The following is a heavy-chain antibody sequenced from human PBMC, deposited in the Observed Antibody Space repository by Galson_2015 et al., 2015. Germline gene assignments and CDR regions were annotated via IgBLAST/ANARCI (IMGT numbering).Heavy chain of an antibody. J-gene: IGHJ6*02. CDR1: GFTFSTYG. D-gene: IGHD3-10*01. V-gene: IGHV3-48*02. CDR2: MSGSGGII. Sequence: SLRLSCAASGFTFSTYGLNWVRQAPGKGLEWVSHMSGSGGIIQYADSVKGRFTISRDNAKRSLYLQMNSLRDEDTAVYYCARVQPYFPAETYYGYGMDVWGQGTTVTVSS. CDR3: ARVQPYFPAETYYGYGMDV.